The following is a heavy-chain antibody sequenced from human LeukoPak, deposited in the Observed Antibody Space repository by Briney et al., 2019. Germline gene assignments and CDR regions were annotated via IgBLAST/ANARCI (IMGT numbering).Heavy chain of an antibody. D-gene: IGHD4-23*01. Sequence: GESLKISCKGSGYSFTSYWIGWVRQMPGKGLEWMGIIYPGDSDTRYSPSFQGQVTISADKSISTAYLQWSSLKASDTAMYYCARSGVVTPGDWYFDLWGRGTLVTVSS. CDR3: ARSGVVTPGDWYFDL. CDR2: IYPGDSDT. CDR1: GYSFTSYW. V-gene: IGHV5-51*01. J-gene: IGHJ2*01.